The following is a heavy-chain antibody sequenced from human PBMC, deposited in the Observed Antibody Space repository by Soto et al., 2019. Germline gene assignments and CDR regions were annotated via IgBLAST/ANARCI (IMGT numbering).Heavy chain of an antibody. V-gene: IGHV4-59*01. J-gene: IGHJ4*02. CDR3: ARVGVGATELSLSYFDY. CDR2: IYYSGST. D-gene: IGHD1-26*01. Sequence: SESLALTCTVSGGCISSYYWSWIRQTPGKGLEWIGYIYYSGSTNYNPSLKSRVTISVDTSKNQFSLKLSSVTAADTAVYYCARVGVGATELSLSYFDYWGQGTLVTVSS. CDR1: GGCISSYY.